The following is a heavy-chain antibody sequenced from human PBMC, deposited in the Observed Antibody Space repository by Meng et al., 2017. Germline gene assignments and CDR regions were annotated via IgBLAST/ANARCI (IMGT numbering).Heavy chain of an antibody. D-gene: IGHD5-12*01. V-gene: IGHV3-11*01. CDR1: GFTFSDYY. J-gene: IGHJ4*02. Sequence: GGSLRLSCAASGFTFSDYYMSWIRQAPGNGLEWVSYISSSGSTIYYADSVKGRFTISRDNAKNSLYLQMNSLRAEDTAVYYCARDSVPIGGYSGYDSENYFDYWGQGNLVNVSS. CDR3: ARDSVPIGGYSGYDSENYFDY. CDR2: ISSSGSTI.